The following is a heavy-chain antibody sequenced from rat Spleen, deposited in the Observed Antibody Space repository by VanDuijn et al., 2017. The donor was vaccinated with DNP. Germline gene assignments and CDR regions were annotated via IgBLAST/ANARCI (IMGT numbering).Heavy chain of an antibody. Sequence: EVQLVESGGGLVQPGRSLKLSCTASGFTFSDYAMAWVRQAPKKGLEWVATISYDGLRTYYRDSVRGRFTLSRDDAKSTLYLQMDSLRSEDTATYFCSRDDYCSYGAMDPWGQGTSVTVSS. V-gene: IGHV5-17*01. J-gene: IGHJ4*01. D-gene: IGHD1-8*01. CDR3: SRDDYCSYGAMDP. CDR2: ISYDGLRT. CDR1: GFTFSDYA.